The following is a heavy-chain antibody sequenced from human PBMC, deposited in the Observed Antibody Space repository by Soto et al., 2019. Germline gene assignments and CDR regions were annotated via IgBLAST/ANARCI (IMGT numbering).Heavy chain of an antibody. CDR3: ARGDYCDTRFDS. D-gene: IGHD3-22*01. CDR1: GFAFSTSW. CDR2: IKQDGSEK. V-gene: IGHV3-7*03. Sequence: LSLSCAASGFAFSTSWFNSVHHAPGGGLAWVADIKQDGSEKYYVDSLKGRFTISRDNAKNSLYLQMNSLTAEDTAGYYCARGDYCDTRFDSWGQGT. J-gene: IGHJ4*02.